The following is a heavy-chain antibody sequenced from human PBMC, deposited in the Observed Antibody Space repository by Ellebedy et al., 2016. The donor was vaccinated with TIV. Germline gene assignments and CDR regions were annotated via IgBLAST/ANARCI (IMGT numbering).Heavy chain of an antibody. CDR1: GGTFSSYA. CDR3: ASPAGNSRRFVGTYGMDV. J-gene: IGHJ6*02. CDR2: IIPIFGTA. Sequence: AASVKVSCKASGGTFSSYAISWVRQAPGQGLEWMGGIIPIFGTANYAQKFQGRVTITADESTSTAYMELSSLRSEDTAVYYCASPAGNSRRFVGTYGMDVWGQGTTVTVSS. V-gene: IGHV1-69*13. D-gene: IGHD4-23*01.